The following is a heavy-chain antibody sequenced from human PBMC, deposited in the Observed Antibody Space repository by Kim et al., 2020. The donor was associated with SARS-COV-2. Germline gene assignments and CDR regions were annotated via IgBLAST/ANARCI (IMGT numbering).Heavy chain of an antibody. CDR1: GFTFSSYW. CDR3: ARGHIPYSSSSKYYFDY. J-gene: IGHJ4*02. CDR2: IKQDGSEK. D-gene: IGHD6-6*01. Sequence: GGSLRLSCAASGFTFSSYWMSWVRQAPGKGLEWVANIKQDGSEKYYVDSVKGRFTISRDNAKNSLYLQMNSLRAEDTAVYYCARGHIPYSSSSKYYFDYWGQGTLVTVSS. V-gene: IGHV3-7*03.